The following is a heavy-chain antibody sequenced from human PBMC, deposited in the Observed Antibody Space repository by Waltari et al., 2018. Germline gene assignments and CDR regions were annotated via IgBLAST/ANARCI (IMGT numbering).Heavy chain of an antibody. V-gene: IGHV4-59*01. CDR2: IYYSGST. Sequence: QVQLQESGPGLVKPSETLSLTCTVAGGSISSYYWSWIRQPPGQGLEWIGYIYYSGSTNYNPSLKSRVTISVDTSKNQFSLKLSSVTAADTAVYYCARVYYDFWSGYDVLWYFDLWGRGTLVTVSS. CDR1: GGSISSYY. CDR3: ARVYYDFWSGYDVLWYFDL. J-gene: IGHJ2*01. D-gene: IGHD3-3*01.